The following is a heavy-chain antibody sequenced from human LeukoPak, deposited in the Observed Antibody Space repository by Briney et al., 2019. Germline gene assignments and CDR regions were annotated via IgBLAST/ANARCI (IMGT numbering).Heavy chain of an antibody. D-gene: IGHD4-11*01. J-gene: IGHJ6*03. CDR2: IYYSGST. V-gene: IGHV4-39*01. CDR1: GGSISSSSYY. CDR3: ARHGMTTYYYYYYMDV. Sequence: SETLSLTCTVSGGSISSSSYYWGWIRQPPGKGLECIGSIYYSGSTYYNPSLKSRVTISVDTSKNQFSLKLSSVTAADTAVYYCARHGMTTYYYYYYMDVWGKGTTVTVSS.